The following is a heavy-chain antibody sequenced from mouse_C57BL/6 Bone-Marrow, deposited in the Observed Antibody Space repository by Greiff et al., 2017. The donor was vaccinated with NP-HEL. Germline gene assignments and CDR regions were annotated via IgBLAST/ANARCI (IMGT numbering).Heavy chain of an antibody. V-gene: IGHV1-15*01. Sequence: QVHVKQSGAELVRPGASVTLSCKASGYTFTDYEMHWVKQTPVHGLEWIGAIDPETGGTAYNQKFKGKAILTADKSSSTAYMELRSLTSEDSAVYYCTKSITTVVATRWYFDVWGTGTTVTVSS. CDR3: TKSITTVVATRWYFDV. CDR2: IDPETGGT. CDR1: GYTFTDYE. D-gene: IGHD1-1*01. J-gene: IGHJ1*03.